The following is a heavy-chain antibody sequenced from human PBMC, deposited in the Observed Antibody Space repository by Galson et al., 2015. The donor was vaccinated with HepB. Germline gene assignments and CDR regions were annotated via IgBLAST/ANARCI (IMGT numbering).Heavy chain of an antibody. J-gene: IGHJ6*03. V-gene: IGHV3-48*01. CDR2: ISSSSSTI. D-gene: IGHD6-13*01. CDR1: GFTFSSYS. Sequence: SLRLSCAASGFTFSSYSMNWVRQAPGKGLEWVSYISSSSSTIYYADSVKGRFTISRDNAKNSLYLQMNSLRAEDTAVYYCARRYSSSWYGSYYYYYMDVWGKGTTVTVSS. CDR3: ARRYSSSWYGSYYYYYMDV.